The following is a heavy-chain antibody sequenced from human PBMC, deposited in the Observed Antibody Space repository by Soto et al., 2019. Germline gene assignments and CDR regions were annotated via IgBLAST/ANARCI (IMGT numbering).Heavy chain of an antibody. V-gene: IGHV1-18*01. CDR2: ISAYNGNT. D-gene: IGHD2-15*01. J-gene: IGHJ5*02. Sequence: ASVKVSCKTSGYTFSTYDINWVRQAPGQGLEWMGWISAYNGNTNYAQKLQGRVTMTTDTSTSTAYMELRSLRSDDTAVYYCARDLLVAATSFWFDPWGQGTLVTVS. CDR3: ARDLLVAATSFWFDP. CDR1: GYTFSTYD.